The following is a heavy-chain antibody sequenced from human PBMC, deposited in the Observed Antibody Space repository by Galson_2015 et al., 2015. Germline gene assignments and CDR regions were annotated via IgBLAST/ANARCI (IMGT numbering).Heavy chain of an antibody. CDR3: AGGASRWVQLSLGH. J-gene: IGHJ4*02. Sequence: SLRLSCAASGFPFSSYWMHWVRQVPGEGLMWLSRINSNGSVTTYADSVKGRFTVSRDSGKNALYLQMNSLRADDTAVYFCAGGASRWVQLSLGHWGRGTLVIVSS. CDR1: GFPFSSYW. V-gene: IGHV3-74*03. CDR2: INSNGSVT. D-gene: IGHD5-24*01.